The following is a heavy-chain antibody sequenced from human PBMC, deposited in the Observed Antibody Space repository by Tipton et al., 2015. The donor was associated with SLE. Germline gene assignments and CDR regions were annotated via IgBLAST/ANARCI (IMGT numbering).Heavy chain of an antibody. D-gene: IGHD2-15*01. Sequence: QLVQSGAEVKKPGASVKVSCKASGYTFIHKGISWVRQAPGQGLEFMGWISVYNGYTNYAQKFQGRVTLTTDTSTSTAYMELRSLRSDDTAVYYCARVVAGAFDYWGQGTLVTVSS. CDR3: ARVVAGAFDY. V-gene: IGHV1-18*01. CDR1: GYTFIHKG. CDR2: ISVYNGYT. J-gene: IGHJ4*02.